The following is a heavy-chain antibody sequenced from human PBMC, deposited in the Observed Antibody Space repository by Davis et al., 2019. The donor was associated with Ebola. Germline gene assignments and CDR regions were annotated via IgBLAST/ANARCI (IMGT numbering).Heavy chain of an antibody. CDR3: ARGSSIAALGGMDV. J-gene: IGHJ6*04. D-gene: IGHD6-6*01. CDR1: GFTVSTYY. CDR2: INSGSST. Sequence: GGSLRLSCAASGFTVSTYYMGWVRQAPGKGLEWVSVINSGSSTYYADSVKGRFTISRDNSKNTLYLQMNSLRVEDTAVYYCARGSSIAALGGMDVWGKGTTVTVSS. V-gene: IGHV3-66*01.